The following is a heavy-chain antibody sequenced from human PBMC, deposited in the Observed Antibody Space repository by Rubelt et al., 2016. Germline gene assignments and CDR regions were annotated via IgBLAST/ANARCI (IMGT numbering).Heavy chain of an antibody. V-gene: IGHV3-15*07. J-gene: IGHJ5*02. D-gene: IGHD4-11*01. CDR1: GFTFSSYA. CDR3: TTEVGEANDYSNSFPRP. Sequence: VQLVESGGGVVQPGRSLRLSCAASGFTFSSYAMHWVRQAPGKGLEWVGRIKSKTDGGTTDYAAPVQGRFTISRDDSKNTLYLQMNSLKTEDTAVYYCTTEVGEANDYSNSFPRPWGQGTLVTVSS. CDR2: IKSKTDGGTT.